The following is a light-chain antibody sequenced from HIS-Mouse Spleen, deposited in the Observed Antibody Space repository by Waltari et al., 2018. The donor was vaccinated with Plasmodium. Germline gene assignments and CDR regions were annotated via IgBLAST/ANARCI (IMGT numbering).Light chain of an antibody. CDR1: ALPKKY. J-gene: IGLJ3*02. CDR2: EDS. Sequence: SYELPQPPPVSVSPGQPPRTTCPGDALPKKYPYWYQQKYVQAPVLAIYEDSKRPSGTPERFSGSSSGTMATLTISGAQVEDEADYYYYSTDSSGNHRVFGGGTKLTVL. CDR3: YSTDSSGNHRV. V-gene: IGLV3-10*01.